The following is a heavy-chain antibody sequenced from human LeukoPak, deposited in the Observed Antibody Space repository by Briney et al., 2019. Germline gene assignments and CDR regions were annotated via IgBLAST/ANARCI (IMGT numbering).Heavy chain of an antibody. D-gene: IGHD3-9*01. V-gene: IGHV4-59*01. J-gene: IGHJ4*02. CDR3: ARVGLRYFDWSLDY. CDR2: IYYSGST. CDR1: GGSISSYY. Sequence: PSETLSLTCTVSGGSISSYYWSWIRQPPGKGLEWIGYIYYSGSTNYNPSLKSRVTISVDTSKNQFSLKLSSVTAADTAVYYCARVGLRYFDWSLDYWGQGTLVTVSS.